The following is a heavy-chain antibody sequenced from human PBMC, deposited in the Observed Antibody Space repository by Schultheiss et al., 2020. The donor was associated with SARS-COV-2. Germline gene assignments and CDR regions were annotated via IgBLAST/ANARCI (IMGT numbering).Heavy chain of an antibody. CDR2: IYYSGST. J-gene: IGHJ6*02. CDR1: GGSISSGGYY. D-gene: IGHD3-10*01. V-gene: IGHV4-31*03. Sequence: SETLSLTCTVSGGSISSGGYYWSWIRQHPGKGLEWIGYIYYSGSTYYNPSLKSRVTMSVDTSKNQFSLKLSSVTAADTAVYYCARDSVTKGVRGVITHLVSGGMDVWGQGTTVTVSS. CDR3: ARDSVTKGVRGVITHLVSGGMDV.